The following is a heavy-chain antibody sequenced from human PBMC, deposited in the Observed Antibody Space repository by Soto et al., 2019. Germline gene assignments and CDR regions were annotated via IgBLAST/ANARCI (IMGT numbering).Heavy chain of an antibody. CDR3: ARDVPHKGFDS. J-gene: IGHJ5*01. D-gene: IGHD3-10*02. V-gene: IGHV3-74*01. CDR2: INRDANDI. CDR1: RGAFGDYW. Sequence: EVQLVESGGGLVQPGGSLRLSCEASRGAFGDYWMHWVRQAPGKGLVWVSRINRDANDIIYADSVKGRFTASRDNAKHMVFLQMNSLRAEATAVYYCARDVPHKGFDSWGQGTLVTVSS.